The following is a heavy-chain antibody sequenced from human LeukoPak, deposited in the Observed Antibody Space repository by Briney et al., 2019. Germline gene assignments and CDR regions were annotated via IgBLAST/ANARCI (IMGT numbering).Heavy chain of an antibody. CDR2: IYYSGST. CDR3: ARVKEWELLIDY. Sequence: SETLSLTCTVSGGSISSSSYYWGWIRQPPGKGLEWIGSIYYSGSTYYNPSLKSRVTISVDTSKNQFSLKLSSVTAADTAVYYCARVKEWELLIDYWGQGTLVTVSS. J-gene: IGHJ4*02. D-gene: IGHD1-26*01. CDR1: GGSISSSSYY. V-gene: IGHV4-39*07.